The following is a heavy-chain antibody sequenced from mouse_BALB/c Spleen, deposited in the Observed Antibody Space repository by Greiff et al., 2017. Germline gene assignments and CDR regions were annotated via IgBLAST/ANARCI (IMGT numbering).Heavy chain of an antibody. V-gene: IGHV5-6-5*01. Sequence: EVQRVESGGGLVKPGGSLKLSCAASGFTFSSYAMSWVRQTPEKRLEWVASISSGGSTNYPDSVKGRFTISRDNARNILYLQMRSLRSEDTAMYYCARGWDYDAYYYAMDYWGQGTSVTVSS. D-gene: IGHD2-4*01. J-gene: IGHJ4*01. CDR1: GFTFSSYA. CDR2: ISSGGST. CDR3: ARGWDYDAYYYAMDY.